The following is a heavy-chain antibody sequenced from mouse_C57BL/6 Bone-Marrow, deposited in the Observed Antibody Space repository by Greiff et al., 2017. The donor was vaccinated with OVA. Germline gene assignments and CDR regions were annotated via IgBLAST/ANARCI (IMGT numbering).Heavy chain of an antibody. CDR3: TFDGNWYFDV. Sequence: VQLQQSGAELVRPGASVKLSCTASGFNIKDDYMHWVKQRPEQGLEWIGWIDPENGDTEYASKFQGKATITADTSSNTAYLQLSSLTSEDTAVYYCTFDGNWYFDVWGTGTTVTVSS. J-gene: IGHJ1*03. V-gene: IGHV14-4*01. CDR2: IDPENGDT. D-gene: IGHD2-1*01. CDR1: GFNIKDDY.